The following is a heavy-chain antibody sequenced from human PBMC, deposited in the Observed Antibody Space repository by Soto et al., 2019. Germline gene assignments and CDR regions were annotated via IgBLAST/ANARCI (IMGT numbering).Heavy chain of an antibody. Sequence: GGSLRLSCVASGFTFSNAWMSWVRQAPGKGLEWVGLIKSKTNGGTTDYAAPVKGRFTVSRDDSENTLYLQMSSLKTEDTAVYYCTTAGLGNWGQGTLVTVSS. CDR3: TTAGLGN. CDR1: GFTFSNAW. J-gene: IGHJ4*02. CDR2: IKSKTNGGTT. V-gene: IGHV3-15*01. D-gene: IGHD1-26*01.